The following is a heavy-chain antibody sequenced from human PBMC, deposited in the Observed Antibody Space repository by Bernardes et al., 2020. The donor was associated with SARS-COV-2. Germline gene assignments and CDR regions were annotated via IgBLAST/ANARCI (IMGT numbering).Heavy chain of an antibody. CDR1: GYSLTSYW. J-gene: IGHJ4*02. D-gene: IGHD6-13*01. CDR2: IYSGDSDT. V-gene: IGHV5-51*01. CDR3: ARQSRGIYFDY. Sequence: GASLKISCKGSGYSLTSYWIGWVRPMPGKGLEWLGIIYSGDSDTRYSPSFQGQVTISADKSISTAYLQWSSLKASDTAMYYCARQSRGIYFDYWGQGTLVTVSS.